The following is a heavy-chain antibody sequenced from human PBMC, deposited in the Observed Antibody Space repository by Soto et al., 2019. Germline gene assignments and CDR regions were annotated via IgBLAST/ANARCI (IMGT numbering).Heavy chain of an antibody. CDR2: VNNGGGGT. D-gene: IGHD3-10*01. CDR3: AKERLGRGIDY. Sequence: GGSLRLSCAASGFTFSNYAMTWVRQAPGKGPEWISTVNNGGGGTYYADSVKGRFTISRDNSKNTLYLQVSSLRAEDTAVYYCAKERLGRGIDYWGQGILVTVSP. V-gene: IGHV3-23*01. J-gene: IGHJ4*02. CDR1: GFTFSNYA.